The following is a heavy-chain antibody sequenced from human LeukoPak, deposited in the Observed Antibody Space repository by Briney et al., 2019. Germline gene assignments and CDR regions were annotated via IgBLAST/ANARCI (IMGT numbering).Heavy chain of an antibody. CDR1: GGSFSGYY. CDR2: INHRGST. J-gene: IGHJ4*02. D-gene: IGHD2-2*02. Sequence: PSETLSLTCAVYGGSFSGYYWSWIRQPPGKGLEWIGEINHRGSTNYNPSLKSRVTISVDTSKNQFSLKLSSVTAADTAVYYCARSSSVVVVPAAIRPYYFDYWGQGTLVTVSS. CDR3: ARSSSVVVVPAAIRPYYFDY. V-gene: IGHV4-34*01.